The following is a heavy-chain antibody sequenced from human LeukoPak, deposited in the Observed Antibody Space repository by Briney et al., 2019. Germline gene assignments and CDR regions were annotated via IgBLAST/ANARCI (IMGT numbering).Heavy chain of an antibody. D-gene: IGHD3-16*02. V-gene: IGHV3-53*01. Sequence: GGSLRLSCAASGLTVSKSYRSGVRQAPGKGGECVSFISSRDSTLSAAFVTGRFPLSRDNSKNPLYLQMNSLRAEDPAVYYCARVLSVRYYFRYWGQGTLLTVSS. J-gene: IGHJ4*02. CDR1: GLTVSKSY. CDR2: ISSRDST. CDR3: ARVLSVRYYFRY.